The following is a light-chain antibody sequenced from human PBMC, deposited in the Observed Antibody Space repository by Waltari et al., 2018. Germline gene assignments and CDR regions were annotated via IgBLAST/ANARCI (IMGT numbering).Light chain of an antibody. CDR2: KAS. V-gene: IGKV1-5*03. CDR3: KQYNSYSPRYT. CDR1: QSISSW. Sequence: DTQMTQSPSTLSASVGDRVPITCRASQSISSWLAWYQKKAGKAPKLLIYKASSLESGVPSRFSGSGSGTEFTLTISSLQPDDFATYYCKQYNSYSPRYTFGQGTKLEIK. J-gene: IGKJ2*01.